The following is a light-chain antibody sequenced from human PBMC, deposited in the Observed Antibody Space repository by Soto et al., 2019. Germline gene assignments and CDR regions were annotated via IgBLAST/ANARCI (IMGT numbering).Light chain of an antibody. CDR2: EVS. J-gene: IGLJ1*01. Sequence: QSALTQPASVSGSPGQSISMSCTGTSSDVGDNTYVSWYQQHPGKAPKLLIYEVSHRPSGVSPRFSGSKSGNTASLTISGLQAADEADYYCSSYTASSTPLYVFGTGTKLTVL. V-gene: IGLV2-14*01. CDR1: SSDVGDNTY. CDR3: SSYTASSTPLYV.